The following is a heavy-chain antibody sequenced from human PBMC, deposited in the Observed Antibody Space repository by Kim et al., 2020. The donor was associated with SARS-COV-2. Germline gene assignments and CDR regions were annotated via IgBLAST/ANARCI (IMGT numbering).Heavy chain of an antibody. V-gene: IGHV3-74*01. Sequence: GGSLRLSCAASGFTFSRTWMYWVRQAPGKGLVRISRINTDGSSITYADSVKGRFTISRDNAKNTLHLQMNTLTAEDTAVYYCAKVGVDWYFDLWGRGTLVTVSS. CDR2: INTDGSSI. J-gene: IGHJ2*01. CDR1: GFTFSRTW. CDR3: AKVGVDWYFDL. D-gene: IGHD3-16*01.